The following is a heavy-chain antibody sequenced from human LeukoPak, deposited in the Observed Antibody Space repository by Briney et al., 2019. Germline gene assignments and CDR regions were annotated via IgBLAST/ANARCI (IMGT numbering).Heavy chain of an antibody. D-gene: IGHD3-10*01. J-gene: IGHJ6*03. CDR1: GYTFTSYY. CDR3: ARCHYGSGVLRPTNHPSYYYYYMDV. Sequence: ASVKVSCKASGYTFTSYYMHWVRQAPGQGLEWMGIINPSGGSTSYAQKFQGRVTMTRDTSTSTVYMELSSLRSEDTAVYYCARCHYGSGVLRPTNHPSYYYYYMDVWGKGTTVTVSS. CDR2: INPSGGST. V-gene: IGHV1-46*01.